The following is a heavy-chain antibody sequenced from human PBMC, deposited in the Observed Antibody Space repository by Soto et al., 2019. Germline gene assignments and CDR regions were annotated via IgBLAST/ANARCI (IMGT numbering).Heavy chain of an antibody. V-gene: IGHV3-23*01. CDR3: TRETVAGITGLDY. CDR2: ISVSDALI. CDR1: GFNVGAFA. Sequence: PGGSLRLSCAASGFNVGAFAVNWVRQAPGKGLEWVSGISVSDALIYYADSVRGRFSISRDASENILYLQMKSLRVDDTALYYCTRETVAGITGLDYWGPGTLVTVSS. J-gene: IGHJ4*02. D-gene: IGHD1-20*01.